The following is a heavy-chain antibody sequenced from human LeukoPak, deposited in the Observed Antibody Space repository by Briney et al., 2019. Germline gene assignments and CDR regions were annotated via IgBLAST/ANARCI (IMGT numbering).Heavy chain of an antibody. Sequence: SETLSLTCTVSGGSISSSSYYWGWIRQPPGKGLEWIGSIYYSGSTYYNPSLKSRATISVDTSKNQFSLKLSSVTAADTAVYYCARTAGYSYGYYYYYYYMDVWGKGTTVTVSS. CDR3: ARTAGYSYGYYYYYYYMDV. D-gene: IGHD5-18*01. CDR2: IYYSGST. J-gene: IGHJ6*03. CDR1: GGSISSSSYY. V-gene: IGHV4-39*01.